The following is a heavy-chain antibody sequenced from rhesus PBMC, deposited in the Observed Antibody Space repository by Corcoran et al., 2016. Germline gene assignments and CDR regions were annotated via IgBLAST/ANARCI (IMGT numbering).Heavy chain of an antibody. V-gene: IGHV4-165*01. Sequence: QVQLQESGPGLVKPSETMSLTCAVSGGPFSGYYWGWIRQPPGKGLGWMGYISGTKSNPDYSPSLCGRFTISTDTSKTQFSLKLSSVTAADTAVYYCARVQRTLDYWGQGVLVTVSS. CDR3: ARVQRTLDY. J-gene: IGHJ4*01. CDR1: GGPFSGYY. D-gene: IGHD6-31*01. CDR2: ISGTKSNP.